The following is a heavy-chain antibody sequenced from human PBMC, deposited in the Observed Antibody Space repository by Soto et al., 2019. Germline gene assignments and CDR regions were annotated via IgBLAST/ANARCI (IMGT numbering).Heavy chain of an antibody. Sequence: PGGSLRLSCAASGFTFSSYSMNWVRQAPGKGLEWVSSISSSSYVYYADSVKGRFTISRDNAKNSLYLQMDSLRAEDTAVYYCARSYVGYCSGGSCAGYNWFDPWRQGTLVTVSS. CDR2: ISSSSYV. J-gene: IGHJ5*02. CDR3: ARSYVGYCSGGSCAGYNWFDP. V-gene: IGHV3-21*01. D-gene: IGHD2-15*01. CDR1: GFTFSSYS.